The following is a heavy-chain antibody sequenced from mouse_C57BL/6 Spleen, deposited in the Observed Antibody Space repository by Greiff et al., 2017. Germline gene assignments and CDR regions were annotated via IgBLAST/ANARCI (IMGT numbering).Heavy chain of an antibody. D-gene: IGHD1-1*01. J-gene: IGHJ3*01. CDR2: IDPSDSYT. V-gene: IGHV1-69*01. Sequence: QVQLQQSGAELVMPGASVKLSCKASGYTFTSYWMHWVKQRPGQGLEWIGEIDPSDSYTNYNQKFKGKSTLTVDKSSSTAYMQLSSLTSEDSAVYYCARSSITTGGFAYWGQGTLVTVSA. CDR1: GYTFTSYW. CDR3: ARSSITTGGFAY.